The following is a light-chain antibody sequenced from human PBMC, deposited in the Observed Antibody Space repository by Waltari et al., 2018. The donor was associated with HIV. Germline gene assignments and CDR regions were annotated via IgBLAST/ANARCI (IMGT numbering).Light chain of an antibody. Sequence: QSVLTRPPSASGTPGQRVITSCSGNRSNIGSNTVNWYQQFSGAAPTLLIYSNNQRPSAVPDRFSGSKSGSAASLAISGLKSEDEADYHCATWDDALSGPVFGAGTKLTV. CDR3: ATWDDALSGPV. CDR2: SNN. CDR1: RSNIGSNT. J-gene: IGLJ3*02. V-gene: IGLV1-44*01.